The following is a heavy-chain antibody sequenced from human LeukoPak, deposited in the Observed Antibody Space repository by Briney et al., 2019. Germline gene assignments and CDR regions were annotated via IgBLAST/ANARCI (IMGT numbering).Heavy chain of an antibody. Sequence: SQTLSLTCAISGDSVSSNSAAWNWIRQSPSRGLEWLGRTYYRSKWYNDYAVSVKSRITINPDTSKNQFSLQLNSVTPEDTAEYYCARDPYSGSYYYYYYGMDVWGQGTTVTVSS. J-gene: IGHJ6*02. V-gene: IGHV6-1*01. D-gene: IGHD1-26*01. CDR3: ARDPYSGSYYYYYYGMDV. CDR2: TYYRSKWYN. CDR1: GDSVSSNSAA.